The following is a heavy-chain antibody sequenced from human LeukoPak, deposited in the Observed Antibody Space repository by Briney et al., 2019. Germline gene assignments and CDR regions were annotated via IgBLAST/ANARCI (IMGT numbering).Heavy chain of an antibody. CDR1: GYTFTSYG. CDR3: ARVPWRADILTGYPFDY. D-gene: IGHD3-9*01. J-gene: IGHJ4*02. V-gene: IGHV1-18*01. CDR2: ISAYNGNT. Sequence: VASVKVSCKASGYTFTSYGISWVRQAPGQGLEWMGWISAYNGNTDYAQKLQGRVTMTTDTSTSTAYMELRSLRSDDTAVYYCARVPWRADILTGYPFDYWGQGTLVTVSS.